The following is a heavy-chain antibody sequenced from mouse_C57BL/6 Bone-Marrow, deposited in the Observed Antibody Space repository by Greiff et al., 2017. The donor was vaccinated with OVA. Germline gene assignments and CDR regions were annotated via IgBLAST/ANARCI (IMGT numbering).Heavy chain of an antibody. D-gene: IGHD2-4*01. CDR1: GYTFTSYW. V-gene: IGHV1-74*01. CDR2: IHPSDSDT. J-gene: IGHJ4*01. Sequence: QVQLQQPGAELVKPGASVKVSCKASGYTFTSYWMHWVKPRPGHGLEWIGRIHPSDSDTNYNQKFKGKATLTVDKSSSTAYMQLSSLTSEDSAVYYCAIGAIYYDYDDAMDYWGQGTSVTVSS. CDR3: AIGAIYYDYDDAMDY.